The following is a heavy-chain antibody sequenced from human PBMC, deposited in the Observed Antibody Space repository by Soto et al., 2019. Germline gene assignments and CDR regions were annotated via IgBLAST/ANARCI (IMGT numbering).Heavy chain of an antibody. V-gene: IGHV4-38-2*01. CDR2: IYHSGST. D-gene: IGHD1-1*01. J-gene: IGHJ6*02. Sequence: SETLSLTCAVSGYSISSGYYWGWIRQPPGKGLEWIGSIYHSGSTYYNPSLKSRVTISVDTSKNQFSLKLSSVTAADTAVYYCATRWNWNVPGGTTRDYYYGMDVWGQGTTVTVSS. CDR1: GYSISSGYY. CDR3: ATRWNWNVPGGTTRDYYYGMDV.